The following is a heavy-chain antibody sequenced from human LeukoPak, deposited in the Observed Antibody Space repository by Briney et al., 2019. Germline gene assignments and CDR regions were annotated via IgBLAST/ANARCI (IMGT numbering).Heavy chain of an antibody. CDR2: IYYSGRT. Sequence: PSETLSLTCTVSGGSIGSYYWSWIRQPPGKGLEWIGYIYYSGRTFYNPSLKSRLTISVDTSKNQFSLKLSSVTAADTAVYYCARAPIYNEHADWFDPWGQGTLVTVSS. J-gene: IGHJ5*02. CDR3: ARAPIYNEHADWFDP. D-gene: IGHD5-24*01. CDR1: GGSIGSYY. V-gene: IGHV4-59*12.